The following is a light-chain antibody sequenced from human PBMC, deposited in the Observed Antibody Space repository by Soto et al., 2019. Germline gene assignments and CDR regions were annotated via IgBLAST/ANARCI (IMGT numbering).Light chain of an antibody. V-gene: IGKV1-5*01. J-gene: IGKJ4*01. CDR1: QSIDRW. Sequence: DIQMTQSPSTLPASVGDRVTITCRASQSIDRWLAWYQQRPGRAPKLLIYDVANLETGVPSRFSGSGSETEFTLTISSLQPDDFAIYYCQQYNSYPLTFGGGTKVEIK. CDR3: QQYNSYPLT. CDR2: DVA.